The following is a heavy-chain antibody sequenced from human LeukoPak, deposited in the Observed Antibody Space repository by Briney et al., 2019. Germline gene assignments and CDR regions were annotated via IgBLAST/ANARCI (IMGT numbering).Heavy chain of an antibody. D-gene: IGHD6-6*01. CDR2: INHSGST. CDR3: ARTGSSSSGSLGC. CDR1: GVSFSGYY. V-gene: IGHV4-34*01. Sequence: LEPLSLTCAVYGVSFSGYYWSWIRQPPGKGLEWIGEINHSGSTNYNPSLKSRVTISVDTSKNQFSLKLSSVTAADTAVYYCARTGSSSSGSLGCWGQGTLVTVSS. J-gene: IGHJ4*02.